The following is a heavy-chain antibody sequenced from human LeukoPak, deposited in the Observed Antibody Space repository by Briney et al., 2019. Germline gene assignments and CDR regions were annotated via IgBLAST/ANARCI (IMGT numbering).Heavy chain of an antibody. Sequence: ASVKVSCKASGYTFTSYGISWVRQAPGQGLEWMGWISAYNGNTNYAQKLKGRVTMTTDTSTSTAYMELRSLRSDDTAVYYCARDVDIVATMGGWGFDYWGQGTLVTVSS. V-gene: IGHV1-18*01. CDR1: GYTFTSYG. J-gene: IGHJ4*02. D-gene: IGHD5-12*01. CDR3: ARDVDIVATMGGWGFDY. CDR2: ISAYNGNT.